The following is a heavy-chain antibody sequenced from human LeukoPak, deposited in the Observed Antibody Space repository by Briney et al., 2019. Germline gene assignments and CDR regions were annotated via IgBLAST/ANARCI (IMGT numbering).Heavy chain of an antibody. CDR2: IYTRGTT. CDR1: GGSIGSGSYY. Sequence: SETLSLTCTVSGGSIGSGSYYWSWIRQPAGKGLEWIGHIYTRGTTNYNPSVKSRVTVSLDTSNNQISLKLSSVTAADTAIYYCARVYTVMGATTVDHYHYYMDVWGKGTTVTVSS. V-gene: IGHV4-61*09. D-gene: IGHD5-18*01. CDR3: ARVYTVMGATTVDHYHYYMDV. J-gene: IGHJ6*03.